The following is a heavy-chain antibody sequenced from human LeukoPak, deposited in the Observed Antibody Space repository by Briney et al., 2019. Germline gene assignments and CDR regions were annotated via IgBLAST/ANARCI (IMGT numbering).Heavy chain of an antibody. J-gene: IGHJ4*02. CDR2: IYYSGST. Sequence: SETLSLTCTASGGSISSSSYYWGWIRQPPGKGLEWFGSIYYSGSTYYNPSLKSRVTISVDTSKNQFSLKLSSVTAADTAVYYCAGSIVGATIYFDYWGQGTLVTVSS. CDR3: AGSIVGATIYFDY. V-gene: IGHV4-39*01. CDR1: GGSISSSSYY. D-gene: IGHD1-26*01.